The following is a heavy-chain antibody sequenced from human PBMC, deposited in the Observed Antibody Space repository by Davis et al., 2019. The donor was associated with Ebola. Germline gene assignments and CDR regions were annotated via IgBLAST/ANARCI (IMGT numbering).Heavy chain of an antibody. Sequence: GESLKISCAASGFTFSSYSMNGVRQAPGKGLEWVSSISSSSSYIYYADSVKGRFTISRDNANNSLYLQMNSLRAEDTAVYYCARDLPPSYYYGMDVWGQGTTVTVSS. CDR1: GFTFSSYS. CDR2: ISSSSSYI. V-gene: IGHV3-21*01. J-gene: IGHJ6*02. CDR3: ARDLPPSYYYGMDV.